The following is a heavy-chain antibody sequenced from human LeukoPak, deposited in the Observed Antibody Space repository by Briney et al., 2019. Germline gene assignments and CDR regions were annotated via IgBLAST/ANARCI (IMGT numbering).Heavy chain of an antibody. D-gene: IGHD3-10*01. Sequence: GGSLRLSCAASGFTFSSYSMHWVRQAPGKGLEWVAFIRYDGSNKYYADSVKGRFTISRDNSKNTLYLQMNSLRAEDTAVHYCARARRSGGITLIRGVKDRGWFDSWGQGTLVTVSS. CDR1: GFTFSSYS. CDR2: IRYDGSNK. J-gene: IGHJ5*01. CDR3: ARARRSGGITLIRGVKDRGWFDS. V-gene: IGHV3-30*02.